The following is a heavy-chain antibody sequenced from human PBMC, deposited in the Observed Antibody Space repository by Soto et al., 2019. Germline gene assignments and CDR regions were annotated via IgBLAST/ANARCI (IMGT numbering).Heavy chain of an antibody. Sequence: PSETLSLTCTVSGDSVSKYYWNWIRQPAGKGLEWIGRIHYTRSPNYNPSLKSRVTLSVDTSKNQFSLKLNLSSVTAADTAVYYCARSPAYGDYANLDTWGQGTLVTVSS. D-gene: IGHD4-17*01. V-gene: IGHV4-4*07. CDR3: ARSPAYGDYANLDT. CDR1: GDSVSKYY. J-gene: IGHJ5*02. CDR2: IHYTRSP.